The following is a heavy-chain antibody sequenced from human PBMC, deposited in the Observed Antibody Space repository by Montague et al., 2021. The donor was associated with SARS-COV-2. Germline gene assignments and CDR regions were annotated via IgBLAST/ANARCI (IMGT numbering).Heavy chain of an antibody. CDR3: AIVVEPRDQEGFDV. Sequence: SLRLSCAASGFTFTSNWMHWVRQAPGKGLVWVSYINGNGSRTNYADSVKGRFTTSRDNSRNTVYLQMNSLRAEDTAVYYCAIVVEPRDQEGFDVWGQGTMVTVSS. CDR1: GFTFTSNW. CDR2: INGNGSRT. D-gene: IGHD2-2*01. J-gene: IGHJ3*01. V-gene: IGHV3-74*01.